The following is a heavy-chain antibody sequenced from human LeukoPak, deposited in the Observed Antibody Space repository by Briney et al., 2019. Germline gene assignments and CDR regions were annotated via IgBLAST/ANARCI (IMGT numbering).Heavy chain of an antibody. CDR2: INHSGSS. CDR1: GGSFSGYY. D-gene: IGHD3-22*01. Sequence: PSETLSLTCAVYGGSFSGYYWSWLRQPPGKGLEWIGEINHSGSSYYNPSLTSRVTLSVDKSKNQFSLNMKSVTVADTAMYFCATQKEYYYDGSGADAFDLWGQGTMVIVSS. CDR3: ATQKEYYYDGSGADAFDL. J-gene: IGHJ3*01. V-gene: IGHV4-34*01.